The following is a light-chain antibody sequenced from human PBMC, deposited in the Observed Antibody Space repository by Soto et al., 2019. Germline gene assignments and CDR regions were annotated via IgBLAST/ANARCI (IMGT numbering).Light chain of an antibody. Sequence: QSALTQPASVSGAPGQSSTISCTGTSSDVGGYNYVSWYQEHPGNAPKLMIYEVSNRPSGVSNRFSGSKSGNTASLTISGLHAEAEADYYFSSYSRSSTHIFATGTKLT. CDR3: SSYSRSSTHI. CDR1: SSDVGGYNY. CDR2: EVS. V-gene: IGLV2-14*01. J-gene: IGLJ1*01.